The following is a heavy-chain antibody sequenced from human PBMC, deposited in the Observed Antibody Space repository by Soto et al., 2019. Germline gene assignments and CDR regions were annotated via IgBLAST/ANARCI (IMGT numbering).Heavy chain of an antibody. V-gene: IGHV3-33*01. CDR3: ARAKSGSYSHYYYYGMDV. J-gene: IGHJ6*02. D-gene: IGHD1-26*01. CDR1: GFTFSSYG. Sequence: QVQLVESGGGVVQPGRSLRLSCAASGFTFSSYGMHWVRQAPGKGLEWVAGIWYDGSNKYYADSVKGRFTISRDNSKNTLYLQMNSLRAEDTAVYYCARAKSGSYSHYYYYGMDVWGQGTTVTVSS. CDR2: IWYDGSNK.